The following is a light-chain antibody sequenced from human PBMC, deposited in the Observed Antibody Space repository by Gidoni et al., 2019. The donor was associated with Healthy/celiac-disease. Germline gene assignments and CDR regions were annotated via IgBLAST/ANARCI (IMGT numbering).Light chain of an antibody. J-gene: IGLJ2*01. CDR2: EDS. V-gene: IGLV3-10*01. Sequence: SYELTQPPSVSVSPGQTARITCCGDALPKKYAYWYQQKSGQAPVLVIYEDSKRPSGIPERFSGPSSGTMATLTISVAQVEDEADYYCYSTDSSGNHVVFGGGTKLTVL. CDR3: YSTDSSGNHVV. CDR1: ALPKKY.